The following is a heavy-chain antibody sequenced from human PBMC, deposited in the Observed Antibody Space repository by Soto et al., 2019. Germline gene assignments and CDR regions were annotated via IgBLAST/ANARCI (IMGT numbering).Heavy chain of an antibody. CDR3: GRGRSGQIVVFY. Sequence: ASVKVSCKASGYTFTGHYIHWVRQAPEQGPEWMGEIGPESGATRYAQKFQGRVTMTMDTSITTVYMQLDNLRPDDTAVYYCGRGRSGQIVVFYWGQGTPVTVSS. V-gene: IGHV1-2*02. D-gene: IGHD1-26*01. CDR2: IGPESGAT. CDR1: GYTFTGHY. J-gene: IGHJ4*02.